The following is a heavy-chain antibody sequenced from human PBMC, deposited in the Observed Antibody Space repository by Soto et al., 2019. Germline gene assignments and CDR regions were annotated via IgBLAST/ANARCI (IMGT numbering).Heavy chain of an antibody. J-gene: IGHJ6*02. CDR1: GFTVSSNY. D-gene: IGHD1-1*01. Sequence: EVQLVESGGGLVQPGGSQRLSCAASGFTVSSNYMSWVRQAPGKGLEWVSVIYSGGSTYYADSVKGRFTISRDNSKNTLYLQMNSLRAEDTAVYYCATYSRSIVNDPNYYYGMDVWGQGTTVTVSS. CDR3: ATYSRSIVNDPNYYYGMDV. CDR2: IYSGGST. V-gene: IGHV3-66*01.